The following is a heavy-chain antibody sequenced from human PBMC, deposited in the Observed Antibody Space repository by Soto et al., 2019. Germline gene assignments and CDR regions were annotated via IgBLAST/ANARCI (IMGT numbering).Heavy chain of an antibody. CDR1: GFTFSSYW. V-gene: IGHV3-7*03. D-gene: IGHD2-2*01. J-gene: IGHJ3*02. Sequence: VGSLRLSCAASGFTFSSYWMNWVRQAPGKGLEWVANIKQDGSEKYYVDSVKGRFTISRDNAKNSLYLQMNSLRADDTAVYSCVGRAITANTSWGSFDIWGQGTMVTVSS. CDR2: IKQDGSEK. CDR3: VGRAITANTSWGSFDI.